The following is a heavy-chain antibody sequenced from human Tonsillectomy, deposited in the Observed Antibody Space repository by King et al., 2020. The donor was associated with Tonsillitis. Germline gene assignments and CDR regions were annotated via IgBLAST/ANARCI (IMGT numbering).Heavy chain of an antibody. V-gene: IGHV3-23*03. CDR3: AKAQGGMAFDI. D-gene: IGHD1-26*01. J-gene: IGHJ3*02. CDR2: IYSGGSST. CDR1: GFTFRNYA. Sequence: VQLVESGGGLVQPGGSLRLSCVATGFTFRNYAMSWVRQAPGKGLEWVSVIYSGGSSTYYADSVKGRFTISRDNSKNTLYLQMNSLRAEETAVYYCAKAQGGMAFDIWGQGTMVTVSS.